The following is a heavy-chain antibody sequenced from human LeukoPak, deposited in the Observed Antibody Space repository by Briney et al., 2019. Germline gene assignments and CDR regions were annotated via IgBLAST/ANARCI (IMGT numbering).Heavy chain of an antibody. V-gene: IGHV3-53*01. Sequence: GGSLRLSCAASGFTVSSNYMSWVRQAPGKGLEWVSVIYSGGSTYYADSVKGRFTISRDNSKNTLYLQMISLRAEDTAVYYCARGGRYYGSGSSKPLDYWGQGTLVTVSS. CDR1: GFTVSSNY. D-gene: IGHD3-10*01. CDR2: IYSGGST. CDR3: ARGGRYYGSGSSKPLDY. J-gene: IGHJ4*02.